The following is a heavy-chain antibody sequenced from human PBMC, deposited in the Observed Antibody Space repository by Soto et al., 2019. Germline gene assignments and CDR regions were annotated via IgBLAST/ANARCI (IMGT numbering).Heavy chain of an antibody. CDR1: GYTFTSYG. Sequence: ASVKVSCKASGYTFTSYGISWVRQAPGQGLEWMGWISAYNGNTNYAQKLQGRVTMTTDTSTSTAYMELRSLRSDDTAVYYCARGVTTILNYYYYMDVWGKGTTVTVSS. V-gene: IGHV1-18*04. D-gene: IGHD3-22*01. J-gene: IGHJ6*03. CDR3: ARGVTTILNYYYYMDV. CDR2: ISAYNGNT.